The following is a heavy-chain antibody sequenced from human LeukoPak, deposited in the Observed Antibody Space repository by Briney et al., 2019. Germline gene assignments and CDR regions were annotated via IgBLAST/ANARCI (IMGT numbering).Heavy chain of an antibody. J-gene: IGHJ4*02. CDR1: GYTFTRYD. CDR2: MNPNSGNT. CDR3: ARLGFCSGGSCYLSYYFVI. D-gene: IGHD2-15*01. Sequence: SVKVSCKASGYTFTRYDINWLRQATGQGLAWLGWMNPNSGNTDYAQKFQGRVTMTRNTSLSTPYMALSRLRSDDTAVCYLARLGFCSGGSCYLSYYFVICGERALLSVSS. V-gene: IGHV1-8*01.